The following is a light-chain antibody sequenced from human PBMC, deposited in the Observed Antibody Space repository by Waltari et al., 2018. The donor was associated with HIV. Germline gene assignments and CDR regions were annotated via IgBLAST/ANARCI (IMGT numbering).Light chain of an antibody. J-gene: IGLJ1*01. CDR2: KNF. CDR3: VGWDSSLSAYV. CDR1: SSNIQTDN. V-gene: IGLV1-47*01. Sequence: QSFLTQPPSASGTPGQTVTISCSGSSSNIQTDNVYLYQQLPGMTPKLLIYKNFLRPSGVPDRFAASKSGTSASLTISGLRSADEADYYCVGWDSSLSAYVFGAGTKVAVL.